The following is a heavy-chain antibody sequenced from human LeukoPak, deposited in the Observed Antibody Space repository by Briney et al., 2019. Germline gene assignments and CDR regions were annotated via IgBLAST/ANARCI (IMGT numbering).Heavy chain of an antibody. CDR2: IWYDGSNK. CDR3: ARDKVLWFGELSRILVD. V-gene: IGHV3-33*01. CDR1: GFTFSSYG. J-gene: IGHJ4*02. D-gene: IGHD3-10*01. Sequence: PGRSLRLSCAASGFTFSSYGMHWVRQAPGKGLEWVAVIWYDGSNKYYADSVKGRFTISRDNSKNTLYLQMNSLRAEDTAVYYCARDKVLWFGELSRILVDWGQGTLVTVSS.